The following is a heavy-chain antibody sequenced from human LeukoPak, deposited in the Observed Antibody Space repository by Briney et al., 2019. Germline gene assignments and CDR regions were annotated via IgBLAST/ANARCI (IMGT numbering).Heavy chain of an antibody. Sequence: PSETLSLTCAVSGYSISSGYYWGWIRQPPGKGLEWIGSIHHSGSTYYNPSLMSRVTISVDTSKNQFSLKLSSVPAADTAVYYCARHNYYHFWSTLNWFDPWGQGTLVTVSS. V-gene: IGHV4-38-2*01. CDR2: IHHSGST. CDR3: ARHNYYHFWSTLNWFDP. J-gene: IGHJ5*02. CDR1: GYSISSGYY. D-gene: IGHD3-3*01.